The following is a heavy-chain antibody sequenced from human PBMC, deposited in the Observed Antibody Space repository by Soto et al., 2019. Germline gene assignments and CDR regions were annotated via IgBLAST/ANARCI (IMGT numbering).Heavy chain of an antibody. J-gene: IGHJ5*02. CDR3: VRGKEAGVWFDP. V-gene: IGHV1-3*04. CDR2: INSDTGYT. Sequence: QVQLVQSGAEVTKPGASVQVSCKASGFTFSHHSIHWVRQAPGQRLEWMGWINSDTGYTKYSQKFQARLTITWDSSAKTAYMELSSLQSEDTAVYHCVRGKEAGVWFDPWGQGTLVTVSS. CDR1: GFTFSHHS. D-gene: IGHD3-10*01.